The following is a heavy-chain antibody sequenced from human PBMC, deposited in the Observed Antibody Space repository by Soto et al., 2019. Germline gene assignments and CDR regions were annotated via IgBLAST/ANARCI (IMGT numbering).Heavy chain of an antibody. CDR1: GGSISSGGYY. V-gene: IGHV4-31*03. Sequence: PSETLSLTCTVSGGSISSGGYYWSWIRQHPGKGLEWIGYIYYSGSTYYNPSLKSRVTISVDTSKNQFSLKLSSVTAADTAVYYCARDLYYYDSSGYSFMPFDIWGQGTMVTVPS. CDR2: IYYSGST. J-gene: IGHJ3*02. D-gene: IGHD3-22*01. CDR3: ARDLYYYDSSGYSFMPFDI.